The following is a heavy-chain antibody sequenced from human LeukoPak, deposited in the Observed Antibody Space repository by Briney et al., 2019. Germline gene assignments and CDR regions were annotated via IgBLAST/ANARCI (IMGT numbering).Heavy chain of an antibody. CDR2: IKHDGNEQ. Sequence: GGSLRLSCAASGFTFSTYWMSWVRQAPGKGLEWVANIKHDGNEQYYVDSVKGRFTISRDNAKNSVYLQMNSLTAEDTAVYYCTRDKGIQLWLLVYYYYYMDVWGKGTTVTVSS. D-gene: IGHD5-18*01. CDR1: GFTFSTYW. J-gene: IGHJ6*03. V-gene: IGHV3-7*01. CDR3: TRDKGIQLWLLVYYYYYMDV.